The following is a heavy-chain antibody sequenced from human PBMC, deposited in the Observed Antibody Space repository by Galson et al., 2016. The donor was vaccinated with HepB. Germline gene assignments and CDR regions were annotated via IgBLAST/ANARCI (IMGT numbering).Heavy chain of an antibody. Sequence: LRLSCAASGFTFTQCWMHWVRLAPGQGLAWVARINNDGSSTNYADSAKGRFTISRDNVENAVYLQMNSLTVEDTAIYFCARGPRYQVHYAMDVWGQGTTVTVS. V-gene: IGHV3-74*01. CDR2: INNDGSST. J-gene: IGHJ6*02. CDR3: ARGPRYQVHYAMDV. CDR1: GFTFTQCW. D-gene: IGHD2-2*01.